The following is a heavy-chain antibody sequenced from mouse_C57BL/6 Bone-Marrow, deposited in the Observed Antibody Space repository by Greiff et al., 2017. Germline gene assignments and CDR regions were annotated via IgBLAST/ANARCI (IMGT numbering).Heavy chain of an antibody. J-gene: IGHJ2*01. CDR1: GYTFTSYW. V-gene: IGHV1-59*01. CDR2: IDPSDSYT. CDR3: ARSYDGSRDY. D-gene: IGHD1-1*01. Sequence: VQLQQPGAELVRPGTSVKLSCTASGYTFTSYWMHWVQQRPGQGLEWIGVIDPSDSYTNYNQKFKGKATLTVDTSSSTAYMQLSSLTSEDSAVYYCARSYDGSRDYWGQGTTLTVSS.